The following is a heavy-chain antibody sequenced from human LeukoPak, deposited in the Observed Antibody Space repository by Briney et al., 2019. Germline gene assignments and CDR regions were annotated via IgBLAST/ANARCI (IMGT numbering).Heavy chain of an antibody. CDR1: GGSMNWHY. D-gene: IGHD2-21*01. CDR2: IYYNGNT. J-gene: IGHJ6*02. CDR3: ARLPVAYSGMDV. Sequence: SETLSLTCTVSGGSMNWHYWSWIRQAPGKGLEWIGNIYYNGNTNYSPSLKSRVTILVDTSNNQFSLKLSSVTAAVTAVYYCARLPVAYSGMDVWGQGTAVTVSS. V-gene: IGHV4-59*08.